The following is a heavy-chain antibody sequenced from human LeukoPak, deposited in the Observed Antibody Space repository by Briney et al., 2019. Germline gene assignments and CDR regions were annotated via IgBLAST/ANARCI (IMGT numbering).Heavy chain of an antibody. CDR2: INTNTGNP. J-gene: IGHJ5*02. Sequence: ASVKVSCKASGYTFTTYAMNWVRQAPGQGLEWMGWINTNTGNPTYAQGFTGRFVFSLDTSVSTAYLQISSLKAEDTAVYYCAIQGGYYGGNLPNENWFDPWGQGTLVTVSS. D-gene: IGHD4-23*01. V-gene: IGHV7-4-1*02. CDR1: GYTFTTYA. CDR3: AIQGGYYGGNLPNENWFDP.